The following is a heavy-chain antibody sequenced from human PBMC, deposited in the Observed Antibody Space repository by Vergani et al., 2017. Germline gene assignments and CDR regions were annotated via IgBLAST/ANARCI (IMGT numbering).Heavy chain of an antibody. D-gene: IGHD6-6*01. Sequence: QLQLQESGPGLVKPSETLSLTCTVSGCSISSSSYDWGWIRQPPGKGLEWIGSIDYSGSTYYYPSLTSLVTISVDTSKNQFALKLSSVTAADTAVYYCAGIAARQFDYWGQGTLVTVSS. CDR1: GCSISSSSYD. CDR3: AGIAARQFDY. V-gene: IGHV4-39*01. J-gene: IGHJ4*02. CDR2: IDYSGST.